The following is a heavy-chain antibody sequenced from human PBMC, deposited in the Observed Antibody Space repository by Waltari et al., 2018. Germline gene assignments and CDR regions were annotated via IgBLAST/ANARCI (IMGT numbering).Heavy chain of an antibody. CDR2: IYYSGST. CDR3: ARDHAAAGYYYYYYYMDV. D-gene: IGHD6-13*01. CDR1: GGSISSSSYY. Sequence: QLQLQESGPGLVKPSETLSLTCTVSGGSISSSSYYWGWIRQPPGKGLEWIGSIYYSGSTYYNPSLKSRVTISVDTSKNQFSLKLSSVTAADTAVYYCARDHAAAGYYYYYYYMDVWGKGTTVTISS. V-gene: IGHV4-39*07. J-gene: IGHJ6*03.